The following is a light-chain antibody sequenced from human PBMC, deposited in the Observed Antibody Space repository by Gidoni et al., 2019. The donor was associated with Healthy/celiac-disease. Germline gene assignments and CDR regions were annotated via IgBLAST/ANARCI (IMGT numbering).Light chain of an antibody. Sequence: EIVLTQSPGTLSLSPGERATLSCRASQSVTSSYLAWYQQKPGQAPRLLIYGASSRATAIPDRFSGSGSGTDFTLTISRLEPEDFAVYYCQQYGGSPRTFGGGTKVEIK. CDR3: QQYGGSPRT. CDR2: GAS. J-gene: IGKJ4*01. CDR1: QSVTSSY. V-gene: IGKV3-20*01.